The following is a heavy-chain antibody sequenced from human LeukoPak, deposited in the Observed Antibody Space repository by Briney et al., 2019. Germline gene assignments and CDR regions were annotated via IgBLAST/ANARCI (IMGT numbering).Heavy chain of an antibody. V-gene: IGHV3-66*03. Sequence: GGSLRLSCAVSGFTVSSNYVSWVRQASGKGLEWVSVIYSTGTTFYADSVKGRFTISRDNSKNTVYLQMNSLRPEDTAVYYCARDRGPGWFDPWGQGTQVTVSS. CDR3: ARDRGPGWFDP. J-gene: IGHJ5*02. D-gene: IGHD3-10*01. CDR1: GFTVSSNY. CDR2: IYSTGTT.